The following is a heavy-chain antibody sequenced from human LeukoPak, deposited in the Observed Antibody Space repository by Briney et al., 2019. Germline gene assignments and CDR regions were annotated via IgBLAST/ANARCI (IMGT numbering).Heavy chain of an antibody. CDR3: ARDGYSHPHGY. Sequence: PGGSLRLSCAASGFSFSSYWMSWVRQAPGKGLEWVANIKQDGSEKYYVDSVKGRFTISRDNAKNSLYLQMNSLRAEDTAVYYCARDGYSHPHGYWGQGTLGTVSS. CDR1: GFSFSSYW. J-gene: IGHJ4*02. V-gene: IGHV3-7*05. CDR2: IKQDGSEK. D-gene: IGHD5-18*01.